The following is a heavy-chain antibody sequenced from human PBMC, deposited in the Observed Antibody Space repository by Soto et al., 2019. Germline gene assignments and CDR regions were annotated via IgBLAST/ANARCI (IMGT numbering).Heavy chain of an antibody. CDR3: ARAPSYCSGGSCYDY. J-gene: IGHJ4*02. Sequence: SVKVSCKASGGTFSSYTISWVRQAPGQGLEWMGRIIPILGIANYAQKFQGRVTITADKSTSTAYMELSSLRSEDTAVYYCARAPSYCSGGSCYDYWGQGTLVIVSS. CDR2: IIPILGIA. CDR1: GGTFSSYT. D-gene: IGHD2-15*01. V-gene: IGHV1-69*02.